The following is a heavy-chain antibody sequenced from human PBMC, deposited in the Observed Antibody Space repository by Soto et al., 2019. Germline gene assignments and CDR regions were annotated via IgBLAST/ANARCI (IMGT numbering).Heavy chain of an antibody. V-gene: IGHV3-74*01. Sequence: GGSLRLSCAASGFSFVSYWMHWVRQVPGEGLAWVSRINGNADNSDYADSVKGRFTISRDNAMNRLYLQMDSLRADDTGVYYSVRDFRGAVAGSEFDHWGQGTLVTVSS. J-gene: IGHJ4*02. D-gene: IGHD6-19*01. CDR1: GFSFVSYW. CDR2: INGNADNS. CDR3: VRDFRGAVAGSEFDH.